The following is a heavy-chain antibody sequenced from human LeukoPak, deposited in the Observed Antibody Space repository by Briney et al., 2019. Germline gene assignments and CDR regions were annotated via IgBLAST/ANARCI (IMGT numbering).Heavy chain of an antibody. V-gene: IGHV3-33*01. Sequence: PGRSLRLSCAASGFTFSSYGMHWVRQAPGKGLEWVAVIWYDGSNKYYADSVKGRFTISRDNSKNTLYLQMNSLRAEDTAVYYCARDSSTGPLRIRLRLRGGDYWGQGTLVTVSS. CDR2: IWYDGSNK. CDR3: ARDSSTGPLRIRLRLRGGDY. CDR1: GFTFSSYG. D-gene: IGHD5-12*01. J-gene: IGHJ4*02.